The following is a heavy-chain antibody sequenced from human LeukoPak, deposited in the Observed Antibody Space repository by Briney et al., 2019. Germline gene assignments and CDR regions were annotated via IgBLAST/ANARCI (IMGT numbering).Heavy chain of an antibody. D-gene: IGHD2-21*02. CDR3: ARDRSRSVVVTAILGY. J-gene: IGHJ4*02. CDR1: GYTFTGYY. CDR2: INPNSGGT. V-gene: IGHV1-2*02. Sequence: ASVKVSCKATGYTFTGYYMHWVRQAPGQGLEWMGWINPNSGGTNYAQKFQDRVTMTRDTSISTAYMELSRLRSDDTAVYYCARDRSRSVVVTAILGYWGQGILVTVSS.